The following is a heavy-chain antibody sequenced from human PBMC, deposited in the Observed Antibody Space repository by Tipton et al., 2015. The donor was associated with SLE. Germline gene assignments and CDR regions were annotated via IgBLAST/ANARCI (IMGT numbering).Heavy chain of an antibody. CDR1: GGSIRRSSYY. V-gene: IGHV4-39*07. CDR2: IYYSGST. D-gene: IGHD3-16*01. Sequence: LRLSCTVSGGSIRRSSYYWGWIRQPPGKGLEWIASIYYSGSTNYNPSLKSRVTISVDTSKNQFSLKLSSVTAADTAVYYCARGGGFDPWGQGTLVTVSS. CDR3: ARGGGFDP. J-gene: IGHJ5*02.